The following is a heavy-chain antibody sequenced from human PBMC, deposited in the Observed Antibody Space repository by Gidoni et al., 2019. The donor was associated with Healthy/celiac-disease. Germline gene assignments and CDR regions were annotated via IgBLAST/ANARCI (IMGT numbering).Heavy chain of an antibody. CDR1: GFTFSSYG. V-gene: IGHV3-23*01. CDR3: AKDLFIVVVGDY. J-gene: IGHJ4*02. CDR2: SSGSGGNT. D-gene: IGHD2-21*01. Sequence: EVQLLESGGGLVQPGGSLRLSCAASGFTFSSYGMGWVRQAPGKGLEWGSSSSGSGGNTYYADSVKGQFTISRDNSKNTLYLQLNSLRVEDTAVYYCAKDLFIVVVGDYWGQGTLVTASS.